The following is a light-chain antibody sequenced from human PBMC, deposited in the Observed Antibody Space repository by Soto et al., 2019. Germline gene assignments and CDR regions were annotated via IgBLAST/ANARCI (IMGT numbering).Light chain of an antibody. CDR3: QQSLNPRT. V-gene: IGKV3-20*01. CDR2: GAS. J-gene: IGKJ1*01. Sequence: EIELTQSPGTLSVSPGERATLSCRASESVSSSYVAWYQQKPGQAPTLLIYGASSRATGIPDRFSGSGSGTDFTLTIDRLEPEDFAVYYCQQSLNPRTFGQGTKVDI. CDR1: ESVSSSY.